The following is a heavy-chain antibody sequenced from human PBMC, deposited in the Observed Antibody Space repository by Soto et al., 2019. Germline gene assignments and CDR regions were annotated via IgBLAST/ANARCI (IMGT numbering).Heavy chain of an antibody. J-gene: IGHJ5*02. CDR3: ARDATLREYRAAAAHNWFDP. CDR1: GYTFTSYY. V-gene: IGHV1-46*01. Sequence: QLQLVQSGAEVKKPGASVKVSCKASGYTFTSYYMHWVRQAPGQGLEWMGIINPSGGSTSYAQKFQGRVTMTRDTSTSTVYMELSSLRSEDTAVYYCARDATLREYRAAAAHNWFDPWGQGTLVTVSS. CDR2: INPSGGST. D-gene: IGHD6-13*01.